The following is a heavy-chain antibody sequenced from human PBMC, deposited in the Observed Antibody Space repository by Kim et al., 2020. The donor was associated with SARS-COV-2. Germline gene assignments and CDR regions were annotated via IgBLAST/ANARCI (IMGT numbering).Heavy chain of an antibody. Sequence: YADSVRGRFTISRDNARNSLYLRMSRLRPEDTALYYCVKDVGVYARGFDYWGQGTLVTVSS. D-gene: IGHD4-17*01. CDR3: VKDVGVYARGFDY. J-gene: IGHJ4*02. V-gene: IGHV3-9*01.